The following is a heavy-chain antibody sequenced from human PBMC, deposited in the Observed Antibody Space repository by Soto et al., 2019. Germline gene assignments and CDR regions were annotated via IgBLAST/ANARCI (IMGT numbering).Heavy chain of an antibody. D-gene: IGHD1-26*01. J-gene: IGHJ4*02. V-gene: IGHV3-33*01. Sequence: PGGSLRLSCAASGFTFSSYGMHWVRQAPGKGLEWVAVIWYDGSNKYYADSVKGRFTISRDNSKNTLYLQMNSLRAEDTAVYYCSRDRQVGATDFDYWGPGTLVTVSS. CDR1: GFTFSSYG. CDR3: SRDRQVGATDFDY. CDR2: IWYDGSNK.